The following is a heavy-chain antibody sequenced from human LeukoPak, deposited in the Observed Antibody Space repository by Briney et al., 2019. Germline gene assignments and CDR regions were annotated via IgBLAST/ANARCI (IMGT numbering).Heavy chain of an antibody. Sequence: PGGSLRLSCAASGFTFSRYGMHWVRQAPGKGLEWVAFIRYDGSNKNYADSVKVRITISRDNSKNTLYLQMNSLRAEDTAVYYCAKDPRDCSSASCYIAAAGFDYWGQGTLVTVSS. V-gene: IGHV3-30*02. D-gene: IGHD2-2*02. CDR1: GFTFSRYG. CDR2: IRYDGSNK. J-gene: IGHJ4*02. CDR3: AKDPRDCSSASCYIAAAGFDY.